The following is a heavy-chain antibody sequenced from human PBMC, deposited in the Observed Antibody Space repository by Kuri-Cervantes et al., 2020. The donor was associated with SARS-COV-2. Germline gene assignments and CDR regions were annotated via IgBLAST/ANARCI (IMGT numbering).Heavy chain of an antibody. D-gene: IGHD6-13*01. Sequence: GGSLRLSCAASGFIFDDHGMSWVRQLPGKGLEWVSGINWNGGSTGYADSVKGRFTISRDNSKNALYLQMNSLRAEDTAVYYCARGAYSQQLVQIVWGQGTLVTVSS. CDR1: GFIFDDHG. CDR2: INWNGGST. V-gene: IGHV3-20*04. J-gene: IGHJ4*02. CDR3: ARGAYSQQLVQIV.